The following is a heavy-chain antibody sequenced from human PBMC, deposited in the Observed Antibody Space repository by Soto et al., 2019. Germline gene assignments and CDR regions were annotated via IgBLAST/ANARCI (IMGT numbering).Heavy chain of an antibody. V-gene: IGHV1-18*04. J-gene: IGHJ6*02. CDR2: ISAYNGNT. CDR3: ARGGVVVVVAATYYYYGIDV. D-gene: IGHD2-15*01. CDR1: GYTFTSYG. Sequence: ASVKVSCKASGYTFTSYGISWVRQAPGQGLEWMGWISAYNGNTNYAQKLQGRVTMTTDTSTSTAYMELRSLRSDDTAVYYCARGGVVVVVAATYYYYGIDVWGQGTTVTVSS.